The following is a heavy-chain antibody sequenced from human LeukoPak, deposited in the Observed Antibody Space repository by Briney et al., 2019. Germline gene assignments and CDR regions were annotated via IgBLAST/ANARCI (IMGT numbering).Heavy chain of an antibody. V-gene: IGHV3-23*01. CDR3: VRDSNLSFDY. CDR1: GFTFSSYA. Sequence: PGGSLRLSCTASGFTFSSYAMNWVRQAPGKGLEWVSGIGAGGTFTYYADSVKGRFTIFRDNSRNTLYLQMNSLRAEDTAVYYCVRDSNLSFDYWGQGALVTVSS. J-gene: IGHJ4*02. D-gene: IGHD1-14*01. CDR2: IGAGGTFT.